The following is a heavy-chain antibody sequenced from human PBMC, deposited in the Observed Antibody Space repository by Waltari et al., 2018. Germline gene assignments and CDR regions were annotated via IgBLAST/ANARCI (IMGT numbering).Heavy chain of an antibody. J-gene: IGHJ4*02. CDR3: ARELEGGYFDY. V-gene: IGHV1-2*02. D-gene: IGHD3-16*01. CDR1: GYTFTAYL. Sequence: QVQLVQSGAEVRKPGASVRVPCKPSGYTFTAYLLHWVRQAPGHGLEWMGGINPNSGGTNYAQKFQGRVTITRDTSISTAYVELSRLTSDDTAVYYCARELEGGYFDYWGQGTLVTVSS. CDR2: INPNSGGT.